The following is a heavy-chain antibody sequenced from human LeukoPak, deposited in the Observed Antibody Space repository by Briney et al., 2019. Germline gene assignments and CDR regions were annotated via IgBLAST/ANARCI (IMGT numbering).Heavy chain of an antibody. CDR1: GYTFTSYG. V-gene: IGHV1-18*01. D-gene: IGHD2-2*01. J-gene: IGHJ4*02. CDR2: ISAYNGNT. Sequence: ASVKVSCKASGYTFTSYGISWVRQAPGQGLEWMGWISAYNGNTNYAQKLQGRVTTTTDTSTSTAYMELRSLRSDDTAVYYCARGASVVVPALFDYWGQGTLVTVSS. CDR3: ARGASVVVPALFDY.